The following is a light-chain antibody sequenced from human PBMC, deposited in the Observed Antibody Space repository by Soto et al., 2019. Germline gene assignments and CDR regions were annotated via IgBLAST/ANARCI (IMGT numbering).Light chain of an antibody. V-gene: IGKV3-20*01. CDR2: GTS. J-gene: IGKJ3*01. CDR1: QSVSSTY. Sequence: EIVLTQSPGTLSLSPGERATLSCRASQSVSSTYLAWYQQKPGQAPRLLIYGTSSRATGIPDRFSGSGSGTDFTLTISRLEPEDFAVYYCQLYGSSPPITFGPGTKVEI. CDR3: QLYGSSPPIT.